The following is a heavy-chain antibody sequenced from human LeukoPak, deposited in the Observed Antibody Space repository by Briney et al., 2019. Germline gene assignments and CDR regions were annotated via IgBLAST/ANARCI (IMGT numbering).Heavy chain of an antibody. CDR1: GYTFTSYG. D-gene: IGHD3-3*02. V-gene: IGHV1-18*01. J-gene: IGHJ5*02. CDR3: ARGIRRYINYWFDP. CDR2: ISAYNGNT. Sequence: ASVKVSCKASGYTFTSYGISWVRQAPGQGLEWMGWISAYNGNTNYAQKLQGRVTITRNTSINTAYMELSSLRSEDTAVYYCARGIRRYINYWFDPWGQGTLVTVSS.